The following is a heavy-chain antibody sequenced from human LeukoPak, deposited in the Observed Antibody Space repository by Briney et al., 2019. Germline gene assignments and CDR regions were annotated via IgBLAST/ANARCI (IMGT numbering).Heavy chain of an antibody. CDR2: IYTSGST. CDR1: GGSISSGSYY. CDR3: ARDAIVGATYFDY. J-gene: IGHJ4*02. V-gene: IGHV4-61*02. Sequence: PSETLSLTCTVSGGSISSGSYYWSWIRQPAGKVQEWIGRIYTSGSTNYNPSLNSRVTISVDTSKNQFSLKLSSVTAADTAVYYCARDAIVGATYFDYWGQGTLVTVSS. D-gene: IGHD1-26*01.